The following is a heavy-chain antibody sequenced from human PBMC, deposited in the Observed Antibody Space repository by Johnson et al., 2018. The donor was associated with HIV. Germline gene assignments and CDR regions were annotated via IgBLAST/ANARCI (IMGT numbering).Heavy chain of an antibody. CDR3: ARDPDYYDSSGSEAFDI. D-gene: IGHD3-22*01. J-gene: IGHJ3*02. CDR2: ISYDGSNK. V-gene: IGHV3-30*04. Sequence: QVQLVESGGGVVQPGRSLRLSCAASGFTFSSYAMHWVRQAPGKGLEWVAVISYDGSNKYYADSVKGRFTISRDNSKNTLDLQMNSLRAEDTAVYYCARDPDYYDSSGSEAFDIWGQGTMVTVSS. CDR1: GFTFSSYA.